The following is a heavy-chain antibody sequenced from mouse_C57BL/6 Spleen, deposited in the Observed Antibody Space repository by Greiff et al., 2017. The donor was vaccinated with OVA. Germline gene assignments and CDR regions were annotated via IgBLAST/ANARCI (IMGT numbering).Heavy chain of an antibody. V-gene: IGHV1-9*01. Sequence: QVQLQQSGAELMKPGASVKLSCKATGYTFTGYWIEWVKQRPGHGLEWIGEILPGSGSTNYNEKFKGKATFTADTSSTTAYMHLRSLTTADSADDDCARFPGLRLGAMDYWGQGTSVTVSS. CDR2: ILPGSGST. CDR1: GYTFTGYW. D-gene: IGHD1-2*01. J-gene: IGHJ4*01. CDR3: ARFPGLRLGAMDY.